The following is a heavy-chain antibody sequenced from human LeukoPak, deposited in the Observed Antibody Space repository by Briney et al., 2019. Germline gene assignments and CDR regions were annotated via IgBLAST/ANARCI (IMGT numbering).Heavy chain of an antibody. Sequence: GGSLRLSCVVSGFTVSNNYMSWVRQAPRKGLEWVSLIYSGGSTYYADSVKGRFTISRDNSKNTVYVQMNSLRDEDTAVYYCAKDQRWELPHYLDSWGQGTLVTVSS. V-gene: IGHV3-53*01. CDR1: GFTVSNNY. CDR3: AKDQRWELPHYLDS. D-gene: IGHD1-26*01. CDR2: IYSGGST. J-gene: IGHJ4*02.